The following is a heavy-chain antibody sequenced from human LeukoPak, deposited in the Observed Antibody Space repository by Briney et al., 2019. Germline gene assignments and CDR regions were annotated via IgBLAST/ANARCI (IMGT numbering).Heavy chain of an antibody. D-gene: IGHD3-10*01. CDR1: GGSISSSSYY. CDR2: IYYSGST. Sequence: PSETLSLTCTVSGGSISSSSYYWGWIRQPPGKGLEWIGSIYYSGSTYYNPSLKSRVTISVDTSKNQFSLKLSSVTAADTAVYYCARHWGGHYERFGPVIGYYYYGMDVWGQGTTVTVSS. CDR3: ARHWGGHYERFGPVIGYYYYGMDV. V-gene: IGHV4-39*01. J-gene: IGHJ6*02.